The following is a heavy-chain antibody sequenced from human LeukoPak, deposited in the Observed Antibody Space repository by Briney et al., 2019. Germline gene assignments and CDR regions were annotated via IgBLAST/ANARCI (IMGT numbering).Heavy chain of an antibody. CDR1: GFTFSSYA. J-gene: IGHJ5*02. CDR2: ISGSGGST. Sequence: GGSLRLSCAASGFTFSSYAMSWVRQAPGKGLEWVSAISGSGGSTYYADSVKGRFTISRDNAKNSLYLQMNSLRAEDTALYYCAKEDGDPYGFDPWGQGTLVTVSS. V-gene: IGHV3-23*01. CDR3: AKEDGDPYGFDP. D-gene: IGHD4-17*01.